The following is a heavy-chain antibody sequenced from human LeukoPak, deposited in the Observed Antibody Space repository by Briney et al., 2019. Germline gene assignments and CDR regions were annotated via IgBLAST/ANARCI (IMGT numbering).Heavy chain of an antibody. J-gene: IGHJ6*03. CDR3: ARDPYSGTYGDTYYYYMDV. CDR2: ISSSGSTL. V-gene: IGHV3-11*04. Sequence: GGSLRLSCAASGFTFSDYYMSWIRQAPGKGLEWVSYISSSGSTLYYADSVKGRFTISRDNANNSLYLQMNSLRAEDTAVYYCARDPYSGTYGDTYYYYMDVWGKGTTVTISS. D-gene: IGHD1-26*01. CDR1: GFTFSDYY.